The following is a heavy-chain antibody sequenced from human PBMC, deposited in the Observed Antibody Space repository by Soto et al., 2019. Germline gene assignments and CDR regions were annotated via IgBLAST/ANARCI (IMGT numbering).Heavy chain of an antibody. CDR2: ISYDGSNK. J-gene: IGHJ2*01. CDR3: AKEGRVATDNFPHFPEGSYWYYDL. Sequence: PGGSLRLSCAASGFTFSSYGMHWVRQAPGKGLEWVAVISYDGSNKYYADSVKGRFTISRDNSKNTLYLQMNSLRAEDTAVYYCAKEGRVATDNFPHFPEGSYWYYDLWGRGTLVTVSS. D-gene: IGHD5-12*01. V-gene: IGHV3-30*18. CDR1: GFTFSSYG.